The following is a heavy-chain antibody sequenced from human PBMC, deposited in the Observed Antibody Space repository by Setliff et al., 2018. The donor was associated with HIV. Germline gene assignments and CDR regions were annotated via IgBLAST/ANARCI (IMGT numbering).Heavy chain of an antibody. CDR3: ARDRGGYYDSSGYYFDC. D-gene: IGHD3-22*01. V-gene: IGHV3-66*03. Sequence: GGSLRLSCEASGFTVSSNYMTWVRQAPGKGLEWVSVIYSNANTLYADSVKGRFTSSRDNSKNTLYLQMHSLRAEDTAVYYCARDRGGYYDSSGYYFDCWGQGTLVTVSS. J-gene: IGHJ4*02. CDR2: IYSNANT. CDR1: GFTVSSNY.